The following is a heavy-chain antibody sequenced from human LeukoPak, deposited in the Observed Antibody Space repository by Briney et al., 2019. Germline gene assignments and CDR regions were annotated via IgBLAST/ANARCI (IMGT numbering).Heavy chain of an antibody. CDR1: GFSFSTYD. D-gene: IGHD3-3*01. J-gene: IGHJ4*02. Sequence: TGGSLRLSCAAPGFSFSTYDMYWVRQAPGKGLEWVAIIWYAGNKTYHADSVKGRFTISRDNSKNTLYLQMNSLRAEDTAVYYCAKDRSRFLEWLSGPYYLDDWGQGTLVTVSS. CDR3: AKDRSRFLEWLSGPYYLDD. CDR2: IWYAGNKT. V-gene: IGHV3-30*02.